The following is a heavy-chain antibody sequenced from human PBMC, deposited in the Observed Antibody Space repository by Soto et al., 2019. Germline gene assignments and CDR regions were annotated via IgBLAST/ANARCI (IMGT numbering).Heavy chain of an antibody. CDR3: AREPNNVLMVYAIRGHCFDT. D-gene: IGHD2-8*01. CDR1: GGTFSSYA. V-gene: IGHV1-69*13. Sequence: SVKVSCKASGGTFSSYAISWVRQAPGQGLEWMGGIIPIFGTANYAQKFQGRVTITADESTSTAYMELSSLRSEDTAVYYCAREPNNVLMVYAIRGHCFDTWGQGTLVTVSS. CDR2: IIPIFGTA. J-gene: IGHJ5*02.